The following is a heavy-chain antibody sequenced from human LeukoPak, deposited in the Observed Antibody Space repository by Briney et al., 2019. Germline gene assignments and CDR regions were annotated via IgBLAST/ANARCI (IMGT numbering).Heavy chain of an antibody. V-gene: IGHV1-2*02. J-gene: IGHJ3*02. D-gene: IGHD2-2*01. Sequence: ASVKVSCKASGYTFTGYYMHWVRQAPGQGLEWMGWINPNSGGTNYAQKLQGRVTMTTDTSTSTAYMELRSLRSDDTAVYYCARYCSSTSCYVMDAFDIWGQGTMVTVSS. CDR1: GYTFTGYY. CDR2: INPNSGGT. CDR3: ARYCSSTSCYVMDAFDI.